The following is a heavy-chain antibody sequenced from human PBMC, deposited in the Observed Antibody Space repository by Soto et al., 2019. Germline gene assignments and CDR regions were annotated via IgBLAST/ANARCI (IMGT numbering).Heavy chain of an antibody. J-gene: IGHJ4*02. CDR2: INHSGST. Sequence: SEDLSLTCAVYGGSFSGYYWSWIRQPPGKGLEWIGEINHSGSTNYNPSLKSRVTISVDTSKNQFSLKLSSVTAADTAVYYCARESFYDSGGFHGFDYWGQGTLVTVS. CDR3: ARESFYDSGGFHGFDY. V-gene: IGHV4-34*01. D-gene: IGHD3-22*01. CDR1: GGSFSGYY.